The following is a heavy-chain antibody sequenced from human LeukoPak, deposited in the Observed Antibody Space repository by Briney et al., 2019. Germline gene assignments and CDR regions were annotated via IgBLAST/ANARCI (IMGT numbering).Heavy chain of an antibody. CDR2: IYYSGST. CDR1: GGSISSSSYY. V-gene: IGHV4-39*07. Sequence: PSVTLSLTCTVSGGSISSSSYYWGWVRQPPGKGLEWIGSIYYSGSTYYNPSLKSRRTISVDTSKNQFSLKLSSVTAADTAVYYCATSYDILTGDDYWGQGTLVTVSS. D-gene: IGHD3-9*01. CDR3: ATSYDILTGDDY. J-gene: IGHJ4*02.